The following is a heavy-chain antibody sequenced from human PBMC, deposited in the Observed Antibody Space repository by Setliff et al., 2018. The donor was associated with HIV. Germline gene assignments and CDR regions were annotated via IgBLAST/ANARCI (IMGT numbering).Heavy chain of an antibody. CDR3: AGGPGTTSIDY. Sequence: SETLSLTCAVSGGSIRTGDWWSWVRQSPGKGLEWIGEISHGGSANYNPSLRSRVTISVDTSSDQFSLELISVTAADTAVYYCAGGPGTTSIDYWAQGTLVTV. J-gene: IGHJ4*02. CDR1: GGSIRTGDW. CDR2: ISHGGSA. V-gene: IGHV4-4*02. D-gene: IGHD1-26*01.